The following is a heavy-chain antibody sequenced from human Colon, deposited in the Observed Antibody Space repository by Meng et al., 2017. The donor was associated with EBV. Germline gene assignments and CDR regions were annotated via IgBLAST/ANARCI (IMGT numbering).Heavy chain of an antibody. J-gene: IGHJ4*02. V-gene: IGHV4-30-4*01. CDR2: LYYSGGT. D-gene: IGHD6-13*01. CDR3: AREENTSGWYYH. Sequence: QVQRQESGPGLVKPSPSLSLTCNVSGGSFSSDGNSWRWHRHPPGQGLEWIGYLYYSGGTYFKPSLKSRSFMSVDTSNKQFSLSLNSVTAAATVVYYCAREENTSGWYYHWGQGTLVTVSS. CDR1: GGSFSSDGNS.